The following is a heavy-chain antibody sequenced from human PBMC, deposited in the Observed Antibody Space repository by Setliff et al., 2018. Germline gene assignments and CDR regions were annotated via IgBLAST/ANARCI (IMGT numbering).Heavy chain of an antibody. D-gene: IGHD2-21*02. CDR1: GDSISPYY. CDR3: ARVYGGYFQ. CDR2: IYYSGSA. Sequence: KPSETLSLTCTVSGDSISPYYWSWIRQPPGEGLEWVGYIYYSGSANYNPSLKSRVTISVDTSKNQFSLKLSSVTAADTAVYYCARVYGGYFQWGHGTLVTVSS. V-gene: IGHV4-59*01. J-gene: IGHJ1*01.